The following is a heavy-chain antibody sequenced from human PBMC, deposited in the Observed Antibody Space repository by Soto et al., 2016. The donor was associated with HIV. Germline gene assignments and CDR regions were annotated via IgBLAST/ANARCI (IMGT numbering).Heavy chain of an antibody. Sequence: EVHLLESGGGLVQSGGSLRLSCAVSGLTFSNYAMNWVRQAPGKGLEWVSGISAGGGSTYYADLVKGRFTISRDNFKNTLYLQMNSLRAEDTAVYYCAKWAYCSGGTCSEASPFVXWGRGTVVTVSS. D-gene: IGHD2-15*01. CDR3: AKWAYCSGGTCSEASPFVX. V-gene: IGHV3-23*01. CDR2: ISAGGGST. CDR1: GLTFSNYA. J-gene: IGHJ4*01.